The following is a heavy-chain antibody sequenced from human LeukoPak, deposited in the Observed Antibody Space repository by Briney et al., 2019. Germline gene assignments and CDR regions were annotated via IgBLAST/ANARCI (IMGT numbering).Heavy chain of an antibody. V-gene: IGHV3-21*01. CDR3: ARDRSSSWYSNPNY. CDR2: ISSSGSYI. Sequence: PGGSLRLSCAASGFTFSTYSMNWVRQAPGKGLEWVSSISSSGSYIYYADSVKGRFTISRDNAKNSLYLQMNSLRAEDTAVYYCARDRSSSWYSNPNYWGQGTLVTVSS. CDR1: GFTFSTYS. J-gene: IGHJ4*02. D-gene: IGHD6-13*01.